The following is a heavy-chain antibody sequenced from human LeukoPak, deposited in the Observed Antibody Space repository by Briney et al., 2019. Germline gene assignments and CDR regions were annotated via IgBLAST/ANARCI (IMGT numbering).Heavy chain of an antibody. V-gene: IGHV3-53*01. CDR3: ASGKEASMAQGY. J-gene: IGHJ4*02. CDR2: IYSGGSI. Sequence: GGSLRLSCAVSGFTVSSNYMTWARQAPGKGLEWVSVIYSGGSIYYADSVKGRFTISRDISKNTVDLQLNSLRAEDTAVYYCASGKEASMAQGYWGQGTLVTVSS. D-gene: IGHD3-10*01. CDR1: GFTVSSNY.